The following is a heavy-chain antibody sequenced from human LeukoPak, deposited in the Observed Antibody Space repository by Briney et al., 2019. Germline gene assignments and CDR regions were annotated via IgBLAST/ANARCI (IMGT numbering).Heavy chain of an antibody. CDR1: GFTFSNYA. CDR3: ARQLGYCSDGSCYFDY. CDR2: ISTSGGNT. J-gene: IGHJ4*02. Sequence: GGSLRLSCAASGFTFSNYALSWVRQAPGRGLEWVSAISTSGGNTYDADSVKGRFTISRDNSKNTLHLQMNSLRAEDTAVYYCARQLGYCSDGSCYFDYWGQGTLVTVPS. V-gene: IGHV3-23*01. D-gene: IGHD2-15*01.